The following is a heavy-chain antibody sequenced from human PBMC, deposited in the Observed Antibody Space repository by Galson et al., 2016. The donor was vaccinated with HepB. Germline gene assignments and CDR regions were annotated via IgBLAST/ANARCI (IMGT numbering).Heavy chain of an antibody. CDR3: ARDRETYYYGNSGSLDWYFDL. Sequence: SLRLSCAASEFTFSSYGMHWVRQAPGKGLEWVALIWSDGTNKYYADSVTGRFTISRDNSKNTVYLQMNSLRAEDTAVYYCARDRETYYYGNSGSLDWYFDLWGRGTLVSVSS. CDR2: IWSDGTNK. D-gene: IGHD3-22*01. V-gene: IGHV3-33*01. CDR1: EFTFSSYG. J-gene: IGHJ2*01.